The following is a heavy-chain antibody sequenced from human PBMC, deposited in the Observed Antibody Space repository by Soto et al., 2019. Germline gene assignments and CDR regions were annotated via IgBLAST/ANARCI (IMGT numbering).Heavy chain of an antibody. CDR3: AIPSSGSFINDY. CDR2: IIPIFGTA. CDR1: GGTFSSYA. D-gene: IGHD3-10*01. V-gene: IGHV1-69*13. J-gene: IGHJ4*02. Sequence: ASVKVSCKASGGTFSSYAISWVRQAPGQGLEWMGGIIPIFGTANYAQKFQGRVTITADESTSTAYMELSSLRSEDTAVYYCAIPSSGSFINDYWGQGTLVTVSS.